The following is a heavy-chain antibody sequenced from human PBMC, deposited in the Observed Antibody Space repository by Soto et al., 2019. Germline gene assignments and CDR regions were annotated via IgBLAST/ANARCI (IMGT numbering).Heavy chain of an antibody. CDR2: INWNGGST. CDR1: GFTFDDYG. D-gene: IGHD6-6*01. J-gene: IGHJ5*02. V-gene: IGHV3-20*01. Sequence: GGSLRLSCAASGFTFDDYGMSWVRQAPGKGLEWVSGINWNGGSTGYADSVKGRFTISRDNAKNSLYLQMNSLRAEDTALYHCARDLGIAARSWFDPWGQGTLVTVSS. CDR3: ARDLGIAARSWFDP.